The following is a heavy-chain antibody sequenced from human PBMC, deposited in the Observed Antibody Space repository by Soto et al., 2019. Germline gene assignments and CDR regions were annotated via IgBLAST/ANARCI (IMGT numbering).Heavy chain of an antibody. J-gene: IGHJ4*02. CDR3: AKDGSHNFDY. D-gene: IGHD1-26*01. Sequence: QVQLVESGGGVVQPGRSLRLSCAASGFTFSHYAMHWVRQAPGKGLEWVALMSYDGSNEYYADSVKGRFTISRDNSKNTLELQMNSLRAEDTAVYYCAKDGSHNFDYWGQGTLVTVSS. V-gene: IGHV3-30*18. CDR1: GFTFSHYA. CDR2: MSYDGSNE.